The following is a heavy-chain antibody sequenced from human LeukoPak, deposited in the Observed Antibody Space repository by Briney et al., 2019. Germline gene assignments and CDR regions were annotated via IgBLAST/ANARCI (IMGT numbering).Heavy chain of an antibody. CDR3: ARESSNITPDYYYYMDV. V-gene: IGHV4-34*01. J-gene: IGHJ6*03. Sequence: SETLSLTCAVYGGSFSGYYWSWIRQPPGKGLEWIGEIDHSGSTNSNPSLKSRVTISVDTSKNQFSLKVRSVIAADTAVYYCARESSNITPDYYYYMDVWGKGTTVTVSS. CDR2: IDHSGST. CDR1: GGSFSGYY. D-gene: IGHD2-15*01.